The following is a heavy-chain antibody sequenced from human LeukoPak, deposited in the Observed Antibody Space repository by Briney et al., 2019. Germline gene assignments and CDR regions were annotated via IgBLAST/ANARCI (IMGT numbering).Heavy chain of an antibody. CDR3: ARGTTDAY. D-gene: IGHD1-1*01. CDR1: GYTFTSYY. Sequence: ASLKVSCKASGYTFTSYYIDWVRQAPGQGLEWMGVINPSGGSTRYAQKFQGRVTMTGDPSTRTVYMELSSLTSDDTAVYYCARGTTDAYWGQGTPVTV. CDR2: INPSGGST. V-gene: IGHV1-46*01. J-gene: IGHJ4*02.